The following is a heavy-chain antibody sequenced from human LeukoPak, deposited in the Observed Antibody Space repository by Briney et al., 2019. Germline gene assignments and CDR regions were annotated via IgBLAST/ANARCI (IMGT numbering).Heavy chain of an antibody. D-gene: IGHD6-25*01. CDR2: ISYDGSNR. Sequence: GGSLRLSCAASGFTFNTYAMHWVRQAPGKGLEWVAIISYDGSNRYYADSVKGRFTISRDNSKNTLYLQMNSLRAEDTAVYYCAREPPRRGLAAVDYWGQGTLVTVSS. J-gene: IGHJ4*02. CDR1: GFTFNTYA. V-gene: IGHV3-30*04. CDR3: AREPPRRGLAAVDY.